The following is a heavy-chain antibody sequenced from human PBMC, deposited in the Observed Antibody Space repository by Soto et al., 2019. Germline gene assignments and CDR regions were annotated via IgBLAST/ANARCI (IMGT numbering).Heavy chain of an antibody. CDR3: ARDRLGDFWSGFAAPYGMDV. D-gene: IGHD3-3*01. CDR2: ISAYNGNT. V-gene: IGHV1-18*01. J-gene: IGHJ6*02. Sequence: ASVKVSCKASGYTFTSYGISWVRQAPGQGLEWMGWISAYNGNTNYAQKLQGRVTMTTDTSTSTAYMGLRSLRSDDTAVYYCARDRLGDFWSGFAAPYGMDVWGQGTTVTVSS. CDR1: GYTFTSYG.